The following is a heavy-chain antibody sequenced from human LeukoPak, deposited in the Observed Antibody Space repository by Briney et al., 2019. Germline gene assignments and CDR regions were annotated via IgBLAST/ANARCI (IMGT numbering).Heavy chain of an antibody. CDR1: GYTFTSYG. D-gene: IGHD4-11*01. CDR3: ARSDRLQDYYYYMDV. Sequence: ASVKVSCKASGYTFTSYGISWVRQAPGQGREWMGWISAYNGNTNYAQKLQGRVTMTTDTSTSTAYMELRSLRSDDTAVYYCARSDRLQDYYYYMDVWGKGTTVTVSS. J-gene: IGHJ6*03. V-gene: IGHV1-18*01. CDR2: ISAYNGNT.